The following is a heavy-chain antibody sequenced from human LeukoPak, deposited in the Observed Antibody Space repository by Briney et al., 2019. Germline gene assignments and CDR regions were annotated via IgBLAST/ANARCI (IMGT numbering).Heavy chain of an antibody. CDR3: AREDSGSYYN. D-gene: IGHD3-10*01. CDR1: GDSITSSTYY. V-gene: IGHV4-39*07. Sequence: PSETLSLTCTVSGDSITSSTYYWGWIRQPPGKGLEWIGSIYHSGSTYYNPSLKSRVTISVDTSKNQFSLKLSSVTAADTAVYYCAREDSGSYYNWGQGTLVTVSS. J-gene: IGHJ4*02. CDR2: IYHSGST.